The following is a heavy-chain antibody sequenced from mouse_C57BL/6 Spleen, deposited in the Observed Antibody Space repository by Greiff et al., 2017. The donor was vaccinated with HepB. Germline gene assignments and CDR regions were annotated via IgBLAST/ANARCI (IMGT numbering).Heavy chain of an antibody. J-gene: IGHJ1*03. V-gene: IGHV1-18*01. Sequence: EVQVVESGPELVKPGASVKIPCKASGYTFTDYNMDWVKQSHGKSLEWIGDINPNNGGTIYNQKFKGKATLTVDKSSSTAYMELRSLTSEDTAVYYCARCDGYPWYFDVWGTGTTVTVSS. D-gene: IGHD2-3*01. CDR3: ARCDGYPWYFDV. CDR1: GYTFTDYN. CDR2: INPNNGGT.